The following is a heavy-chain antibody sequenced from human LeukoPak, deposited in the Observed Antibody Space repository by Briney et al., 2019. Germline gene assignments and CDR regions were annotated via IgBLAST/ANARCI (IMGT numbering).Heavy chain of an antibody. CDR1: GGSISSGSYY. CDR2: IYTSGST. V-gene: IGHV4-61*02. Sequence: SETLSLTCTVSGGSISSGSYYWSWIRQPAGKGLEWIGRIYTSGSTNYNPSLKSRVTISVDTSKNQFSLKLSSVTAADTAVYYCARGRLGPEVSFDYWGQGTLVTVSS. D-gene: IGHD3-16*01. J-gene: IGHJ4*02. CDR3: ARGRLGPEVSFDY.